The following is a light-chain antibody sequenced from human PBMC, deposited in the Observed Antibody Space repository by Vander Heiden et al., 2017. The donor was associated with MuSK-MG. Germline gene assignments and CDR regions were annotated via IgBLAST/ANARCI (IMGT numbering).Light chain of an antibody. CDR3: NCRDTRGNHA. V-gene: IGLV3-19*01. J-gene: IGLJ2*01. CDR1: GLRTEY. CDR2: GSN. Sequence: SSEVTQDPAVSVALGQTVRITWQGDGLRTEYDRWYQQKPGQAPVLVMYGSNDRPSGIPDRFSGSTSGNTASLPITGAQAEDEADYYCNCRDTRGNHAFGGGTKLTVL.